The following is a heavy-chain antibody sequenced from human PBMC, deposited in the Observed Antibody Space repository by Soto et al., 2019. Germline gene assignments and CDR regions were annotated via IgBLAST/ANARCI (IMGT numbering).Heavy chain of an antibody. Sequence: EVQLLESGGGLVQPGGSLRLSCAASGFTFSGYAMTWVRQAPGKGLEWVSTVTGGGDSTYYADSVKGRFSISRDNSKNTLYLQVYRRGPDGAALYYCSEGGGGGLVDWFDPWGQGTLVTVSS. D-gene: IGHD1-26*01. CDR2: VTGGGDST. V-gene: IGHV3-23*01. CDR1: GFTFSGYA. J-gene: IGHJ5*02. CDR3: SEGGGGGLVDWFDP.